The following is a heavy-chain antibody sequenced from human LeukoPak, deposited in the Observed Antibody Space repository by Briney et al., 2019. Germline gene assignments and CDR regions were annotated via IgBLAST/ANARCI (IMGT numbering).Heavy chain of an antibody. D-gene: IGHD2-2*01. CDR3: AKGLVVVVPAA. CDR2: ISGSGGGT. Sequence: GGSLRLSCAASGLTFSSYAMSWVRQAPGKGVEWVSTISGSGGGTYYAESVKGRFTISRDNSKNMLYLQMNSLRAEDTAVYYCAKGLVVVVPAAWGQGTLVTVSS. V-gene: IGHV3-23*01. J-gene: IGHJ5*02. CDR1: GLTFSSYA.